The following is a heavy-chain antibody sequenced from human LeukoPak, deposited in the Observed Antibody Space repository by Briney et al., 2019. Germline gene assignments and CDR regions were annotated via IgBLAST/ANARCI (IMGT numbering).Heavy chain of an antibody. V-gene: IGHV3-21*01. CDR3: APLGVLISGYRAFDI. D-gene: IGHD3-3*01. Sequence: PGGSLRLSCAASGFTFSSYSMNWVRQAPGKGLEWVSSISSSSSYIYYADSVKGRFTISRDNAKTSIYLQMNSLRAEDTAVYYCAPLGVLISGYRAFDIWGQGTMVAVSS. CDR2: ISSSSSYI. J-gene: IGHJ3*02. CDR1: GFTFSSYS.